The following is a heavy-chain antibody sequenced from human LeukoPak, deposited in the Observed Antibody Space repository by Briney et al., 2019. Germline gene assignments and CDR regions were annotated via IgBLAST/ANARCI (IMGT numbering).Heavy chain of an antibody. V-gene: IGHV7-4-1*02. Sequence: ASVKVSCKASGYTFTSYAMNWVRQAPGQGLEWMGWINTNTGNPTYAQGFTGRFVFSLDTSVSTAYLQISSLKAEDTAVYYCARDSTGDYGDYFYYYYYYMDVWGKGTTVTISS. CDR1: GYTFTSYA. J-gene: IGHJ6*03. CDR2: INTNTGNP. CDR3: ARDSTGDYGDYFYYYYYYMDV. D-gene: IGHD4-17*01.